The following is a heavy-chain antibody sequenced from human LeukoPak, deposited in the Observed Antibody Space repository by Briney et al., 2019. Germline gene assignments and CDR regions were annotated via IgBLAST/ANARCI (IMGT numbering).Heavy chain of an antibody. CDR2: ISGSGGST. J-gene: IGHJ3*01. CDR1: GFTFSSYA. D-gene: IGHD3-22*01. CDR3: AKDGTTYYYDSGGRWV. V-gene: IGHV3-23*01. Sequence: GGSLRLSCAASGFTFSSYAMSWVRQAPGKGLEWVSAISGSGGSTYYADSVKGRFTISRDNSKNTLYLQMNSLRAEDTAVYYCAKDGTTYYYDSGGRWVWGQGTMVTVSS.